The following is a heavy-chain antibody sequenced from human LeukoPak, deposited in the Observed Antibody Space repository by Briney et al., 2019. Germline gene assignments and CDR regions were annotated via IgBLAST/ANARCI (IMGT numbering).Heavy chain of an antibody. CDR2: IRSDGGIK. CDR3: ARGPTLTGTTYFDY. Sequence: GSLRLSCAASGFTFDNYGMHWVRQAPGKGLEWVAFIRSDGGIKYYADSVKGRFTISRDNSKNTLYLQVNSLRAEDTAVYFCARGPTLTGTTYFDYWGQGTLVTVSS. D-gene: IGHD1-7*01. CDR1: GFTFDNYG. J-gene: IGHJ4*02. V-gene: IGHV3-30*02.